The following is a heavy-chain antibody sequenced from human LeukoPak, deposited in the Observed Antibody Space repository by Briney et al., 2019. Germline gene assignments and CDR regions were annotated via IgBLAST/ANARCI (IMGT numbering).Heavy chain of an antibody. V-gene: IGHV3-23*01. CDR1: GFTFSSYA. CDR2: IRGSGGST. J-gene: IGHJ4*02. D-gene: IGHD5-18*01. CDR3: AKDGSLGYSYGPRSWSFDY. Sequence: PGGSLRLSCAASGFTFSSYAMSWVRQAPGKGLEWVSAIRGSGGSTYYADSVKGRFTISRDNSKNTLYLQMNSLRAEDTAVYYCAKDGSLGYSYGPRSWSFDYWGQGTLVTVSS.